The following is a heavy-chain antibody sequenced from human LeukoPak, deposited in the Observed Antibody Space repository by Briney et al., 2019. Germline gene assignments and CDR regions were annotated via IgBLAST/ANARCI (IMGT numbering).Heavy chain of an antibody. CDR2: IYSGGST. J-gene: IGHJ3*02. CDR3: ARIMGNSSPGAGSGLGAFDI. D-gene: IGHD6-19*01. Sequence: GGSLRLSSAASGFTVSSNYMSWVRQAPGKGLEWVSVIYSGGSTYYADSVKGRFTISRDNSKNTLYLQMNSPRAEDTAVYYCARIMGNSSPGAGSGLGAFDIWGQGTMVTVSS. V-gene: IGHV3-53*01. CDR1: GFTVSSNY.